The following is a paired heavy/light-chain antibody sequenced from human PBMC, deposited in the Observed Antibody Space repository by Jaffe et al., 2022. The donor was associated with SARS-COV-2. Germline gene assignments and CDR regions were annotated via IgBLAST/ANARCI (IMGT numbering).Light chain of an antibody. CDR3: CSYAGSYV. Sequence: QSALTQPRSVSGSPGQSVTISCTGTSSDVGGYDYVSWYQQHPGKAPKLIIYDVTKRPSGVPDRFSGSKSGNTASLTISGLQAEDEADYHCCSYAGSYVFGTGTKVTVL. CDR1: SSDVGGYDY. J-gene: IGLJ1*01. CDR2: DVT. V-gene: IGLV2-11*01.
Heavy chain of an antibody. J-gene: IGHJ6*02. Sequence: EVQLVESGGGLIQPGGSLRLSCAASGFIFSSYSMNWVRQAPGKGLEWLSYISSSSSTIYYADSVKGRFTISRDNAKNSLYLQMNSLRDEDTAVYYCARDTRYNWNSRHTNYYYAMDVWGQGTTVTVSS. CDR1: GFIFSSYS. D-gene: IGHD1-7*01. V-gene: IGHV3-48*02. CDR3: ARDTRYNWNSRHTNYYYAMDV. CDR2: ISSSSSTI.